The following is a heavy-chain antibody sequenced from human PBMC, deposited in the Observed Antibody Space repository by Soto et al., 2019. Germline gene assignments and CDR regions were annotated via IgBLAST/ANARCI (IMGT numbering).Heavy chain of an antibody. CDR1: GFTFSSYA. CDR2: ISGSGGST. CDR3: AKDNGGYETCFDY. D-gene: IGHD5-12*01. Sequence: EVQLLESGGGLVQPGGSLRLACAASGFTFSSYAMSWVRQAPGKGLEWVSAISGSGGSTYYADSVKGRFTISRDNSKNTLYLQMNSLRAEDTAVYYCAKDNGGYETCFDYWGQGTLVTVSS. V-gene: IGHV3-23*01. J-gene: IGHJ4*02.